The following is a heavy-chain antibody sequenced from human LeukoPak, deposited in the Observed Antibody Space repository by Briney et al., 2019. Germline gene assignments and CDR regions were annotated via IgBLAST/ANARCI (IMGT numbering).Heavy chain of an antibody. D-gene: IGHD3-3*01. Sequence: PETLSLTCAVSGGSFSGYYWSWSRQTPGKGLEWIGEINHSGSTNYNPSLKSRVTISVDTSKNQFSLKLSSVTAADTAVYYCARAYYFWSGYPFDYWGQGTLVTVSS. CDR3: ARAYYFWSGYPFDY. CDR1: GGSFSGYY. V-gene: IGHV4-34*01. J-gene: IGHJ4*02. CDR2: INHSGST.